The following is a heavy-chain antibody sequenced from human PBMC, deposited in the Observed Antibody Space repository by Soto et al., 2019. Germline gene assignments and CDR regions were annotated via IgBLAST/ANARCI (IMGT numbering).Heavy chain of an antibody. Sequence: QVQLQESGPGLVKPSETLSLTCTVSGGSISSDYWSWMRQPPGKGLEWIGYVYHSGSTNYNPSLKSRVTIAVDTSKSEFSLKVSSVTAADTAVYYCARSLRGYSYGPFDYWGQGTLVTVSS. CDR1: GGSISSDY. V-gene: IGHV4-59*01. CDR3: ARSLRGYSYGPFDY. J-gene: IGHJ4*02. CDR2: VYHSGST. D-gene: IGHD5-18*01.